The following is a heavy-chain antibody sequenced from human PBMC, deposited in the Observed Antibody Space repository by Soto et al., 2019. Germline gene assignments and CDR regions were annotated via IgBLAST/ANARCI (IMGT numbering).Heavy chain of an antibody. Sequence: ASVKVSCKASNYTFTSHGISWVRQAPGQGLEWMGWISAYNGNTNYAQKLQGRVTMTKDTSTSTAYMELRSLRSDDTAVYYCARDREDGYSAASPFDYWGQGTLVTVSS. V-gene: IGHV1-18*01. CDR3: ARDREDGYSAASPFDY. CDR1: NYTFTSHG. J-gene: IGHJ4*02. D-gene: IGHD5-18*01. CDR2: ISAYNGNT.